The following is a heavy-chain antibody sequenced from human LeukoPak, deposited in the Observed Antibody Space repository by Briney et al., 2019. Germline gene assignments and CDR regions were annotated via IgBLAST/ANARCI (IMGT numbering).Heavy chain of an antibody. CDR3: ARGGGLLYKEDASDI. J-gene: IGHJ3*02. D-gene: IGHD2-2*02. V-gene: IGHV3-11*01. CDR2: ISSSGTTI. CDR1: GFTFSDYY. Sequence: GGSLRLSCAASGFTFSDYYMSWIRQAPGKGLEWVSYISSSGTTISYADSVKGRFTISRDNAENSLYLQMNSLRAEDTAVYYCARGGGLLYKEDASDIWGQGTMATVSS.